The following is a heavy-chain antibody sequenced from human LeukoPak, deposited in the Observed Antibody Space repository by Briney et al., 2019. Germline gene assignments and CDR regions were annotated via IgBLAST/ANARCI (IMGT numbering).Heavy chain of an antibody. CDR1: GGSISSYY. CDR2: IYYSGST. J-gene: IGHJ3*02. D-gene: IGHD6-19*01. Sequence: PSETLSLTCTVSGGSISSYYWTWIRQPPGKGLEWIGYIYYSGSTYYNPSLKSRVTISVDTSKNQFSLKLSSVTAADTAVYYCARVRRNSSGWFNLAFDIWGQGTMVTVSS. CDR3: ARVRRNSSGWFNLAFDI. V-gene: IGHV4-59*01.